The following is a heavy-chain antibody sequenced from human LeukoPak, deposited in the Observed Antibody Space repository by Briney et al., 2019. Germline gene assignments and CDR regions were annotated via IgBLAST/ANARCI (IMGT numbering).Heavy chain of an antibody. CDR2: IRYDGSNK. CDR1: GFTFSSYG. CDR3: AKPGDDSSGYEHGGIDY. D-gene: IGHD3-22*01. V-gene: IGHV3-30*02. J-gene: IGHJ4*02. Sequence: PGGSLRLSCAASGFTFSSYGMHWVRQAPGKGLEWVAFIRYDGSNKYYADSVKGRFTISRDNSKNTLYLQMNSLRAEDTAVYYCAKPGDDSSGYEHGGIDYWGQGTLVTVSS.